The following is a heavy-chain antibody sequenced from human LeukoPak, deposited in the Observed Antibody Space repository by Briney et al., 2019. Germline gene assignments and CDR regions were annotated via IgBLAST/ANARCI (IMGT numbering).Heavy chain of an antibody. CDR3: AGGMTGGDY. J-gene: IGHJ4*02. CDR2: INPNSGDT. V-gene: IGHV1-2*02. Sequence: ASVKVSCKASGYTFTAYYIHWVRQAPGQGLEWMRWINPNSGDTNCAQKFQGRVTMTRDTSISTAYMELGRLKSDDTALYYCAGGMTGGDYWGQGTLVTVSS. D-gene: IGHD3-9*01. CDR1: GYTFTAYY.